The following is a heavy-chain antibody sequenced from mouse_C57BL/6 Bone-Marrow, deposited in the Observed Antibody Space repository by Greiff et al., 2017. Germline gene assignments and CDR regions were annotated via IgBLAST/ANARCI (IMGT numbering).Heavy chain of an antibody. J-gene: IGHJ2*01. CDR3: ARSDPIRGYFDY. CDR2: IDPSDSET. V-gene: IGHV1-52*01. Sequence: VQLQQPGAELVRPGSSVKLSCKASGYTFTSYWMHWVKQRPIQGLEWIGNIDPSDSETHYNQKFKDKATLTVDKSSSTAYIQLSSLTSEDSAVYYCARSDPIRGYFDYWGQGTTLTVSS. D-gene: IGHD1-1*01. CDR1: GYTFTSYW.